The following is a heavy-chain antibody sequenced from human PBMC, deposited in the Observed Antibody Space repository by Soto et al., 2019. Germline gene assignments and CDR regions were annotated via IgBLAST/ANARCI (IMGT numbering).Heavy chain of an antibody. CDR3: AKAPRGGVIITTFWAHSGS. D-gene: IGHD3-3*01. CDR1: GYTFTSYY. CDR2: INPDGGST. Sequence: ASVKVSCKASGYTFTSYYMHWVRQAPGQGLEWMGIINPDGGSTRYAPNFQGRVTMTRVTSTSTVYMELSSLRSEDTAVYYCAKAPRGGVIITTFWAHSGSWGQGTLVTVSP. V-gene: IGHV1-46*01. J-gene: IGHJ4*02.